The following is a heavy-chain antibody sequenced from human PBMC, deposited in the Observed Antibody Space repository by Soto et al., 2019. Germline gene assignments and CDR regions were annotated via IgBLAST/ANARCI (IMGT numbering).Heavy chain of an antibody. J-gene: IGHJ5*02. Sequence: QVQLQESGPGLVKPSQTLSLTCTVSGGSISSGTYYWSWIRQTPGKGLEWIGYIYYSGSTYYNPSIQSRVTMSVDTSKNQFSLKLSSVTAADTAVYYCARADSGTYSWFDPWGQGTLVTVSS. CDR2: IYYSGST. V-gene: IGHV4-31*03. D-gene: IGHD1-26*01. CDR1: GGSISSGTYY. CDR3: ARADSGTYSWFDP.